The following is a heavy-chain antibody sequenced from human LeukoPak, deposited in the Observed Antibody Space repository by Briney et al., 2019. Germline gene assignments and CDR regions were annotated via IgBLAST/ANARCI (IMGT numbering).Heavy chain of an antibody. CDR1: GYTFTNYG. V-gene: IGHV1-46*01. CDR2: INPSGGST. D-gene: IGHD4-4*01. Sequence: ASVKVSCKASGYTFTNYGVSWVRQAPGQGLEWMGIINPSGGSTSYAQKFQGRVTMTRDTSTSTVYMELSSLRSEDTAVYYCARDGNYSGIDYWGQGTLVTVSS. J-gene: IGHJ4*02. CDR3: ARDGNYSGIDY.